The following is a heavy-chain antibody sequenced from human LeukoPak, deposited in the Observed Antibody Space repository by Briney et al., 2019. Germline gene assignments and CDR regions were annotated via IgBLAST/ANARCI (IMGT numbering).Heavy chain of an antibody. CDR2: INPNSGGT. CDR1: GYTFTGYY. CDR3: ARVNTGNAFGGVIASFDY. J-gene: IGHJ4*02. Sequence: GASVKVSCKASGYTFTGYYMHWVRQAPGQGLEWMGWINPNSGGTNYALKFQGRVTMTRDTSISTAYMELSRLRSDDTAVYYCARVNTGNAFGGVIASFDYWGQGTLVTVSS. V-gene: IGHV1-2*02. D-gene: IGHD3-16*02.